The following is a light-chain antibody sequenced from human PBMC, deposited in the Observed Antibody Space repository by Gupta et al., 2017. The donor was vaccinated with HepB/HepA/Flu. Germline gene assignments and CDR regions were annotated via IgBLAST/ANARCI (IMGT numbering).Light chain of an antibody. CDR1: ALPKQY. CDR2: KDS. V-gene: IGLV3-25*03. J-gene: IGLJ1*01. CDR3: QSADSSGTSLYV. Sequence: SYELTQPPSVSVSPGQPARITCSGDALPKQYAYWYQQKPGQAPVLVIYKDSERPSGIPERFSGSSSGTTVTLTISGVQAEDEADYYCQSADSSGTSLYVFGTGTKVTVL.